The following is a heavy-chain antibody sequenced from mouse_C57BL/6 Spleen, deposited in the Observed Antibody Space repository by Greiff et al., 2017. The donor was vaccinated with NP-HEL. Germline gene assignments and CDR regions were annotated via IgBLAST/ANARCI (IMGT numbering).Heavy chain of an antibody. V-gene: IGHV1-80*01. Sequence: QVQLQQSGAELVKPGASVKISCKASGYAFSSYWMNWVKQRPGKGLEWIGQIYPGDGDTNYNGKFKGKATLTADKSSSTAYKQLSSLTSEDSAVYFCARIYYDYDVTGAMDYWGQGTSVTVSS. CDR1: GYAFSSYW. D-gene: IGHD2-4*01. J-gene: IGHJ4*01. CDR2: IYPGDGDT. CDR3: ARIYYDYDVTGAMDY.